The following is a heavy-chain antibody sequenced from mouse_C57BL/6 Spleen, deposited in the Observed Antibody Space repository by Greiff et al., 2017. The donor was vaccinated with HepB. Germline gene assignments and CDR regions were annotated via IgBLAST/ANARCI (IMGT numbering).Heavy chain of an antibody. CDR3: ARRGYYDYDLFAY. Sequence: QVQLQQSGAELVKPGASVKLSCKASGYTFTSYWMQWVKQRPGQGLEWIGEIDPSDSYTNYNQKFKGKATLTVDTSSSTAYMQLSSLTSEDSAVYYCARRGYYDYDLFAYWGQGTLVTVSA. D-gene: IGHD2-4*01. CDR1: GYTFTSYW. J-gene: IGHJ3*01. V-gene: IGHV1-50*01. CDR2: IDPSDSYT.